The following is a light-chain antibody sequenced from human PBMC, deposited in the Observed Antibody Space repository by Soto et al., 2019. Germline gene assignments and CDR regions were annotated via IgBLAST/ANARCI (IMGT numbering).Light chain of an antibody. CDR1: QSIRNF. V-gene: IGKV3-11*01. CDR2: DAS. J-gene: IGKJ1*01. CDR3: QQRSNWPPWT. Sequence: EIVLTQSPATLSLSPGEIATLSCRASQSIRNFLAWYQQKPGQAPRVLISDASNRATGIPARFSGSGSGTDFTLTISSLEPEDFAVYYCQQRSNWPPWTFGQGTKVEIK.